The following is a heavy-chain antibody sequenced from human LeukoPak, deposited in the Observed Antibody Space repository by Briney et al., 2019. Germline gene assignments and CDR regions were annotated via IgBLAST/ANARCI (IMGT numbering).Heavy chain of an antibody. D-gene: IGHD1-14*01. CDR1: GFTFSIFW. J-gene: IGHJ6*02. Sequence: GGSLRLSCTASGFTFSIFWMGWVRQAPGKGLEWVSGIVGGGDNTYYADSVKGRFTISRDNSKNTLYLQMNSLRVEDTAVFYCAKGMSGEPSFYGMDVWGQGTTVTVSS. CDR2: IVGGGDNT. V-gene: IGHV3-23*01. CDR3: AKGMSGEPSFYGMDV.